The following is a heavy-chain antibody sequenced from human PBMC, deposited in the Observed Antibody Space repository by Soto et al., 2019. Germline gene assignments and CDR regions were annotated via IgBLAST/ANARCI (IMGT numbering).Heavy chain of an antibody. V-gene: IGHV3-15*01. Sequence: GGSLRLSCAASGFTFSNAWMSWVRQAPGKGLEWVGRIKSKTDGGTTDYAAPVKGRFTISRDDSKNTLYLQMNSLKTEDTAVYYCTTFPPSLTTVTTIYYYYYMGVWGKGTTVTVSS. D-gene: IGHD4-17*01. CDR3: TTFPPSLTTVTTIYYYYYMGV. CDR1: GFTFSNAW. J-gene: IGHJ6*03. CDR2: IKSKTDGGTT.